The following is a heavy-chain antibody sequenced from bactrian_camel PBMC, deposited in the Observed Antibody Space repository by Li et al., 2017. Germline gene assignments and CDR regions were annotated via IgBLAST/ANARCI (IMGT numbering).Heavy chain of an antibody. CDR2: IDTDGNT. Sequence: HVQLVESGGGSVQTGGFLRLSCEGTFHGTRSFCMGWFRQSPGEERVGVAAIDTDGNTAVAASVKGRFTISKDNAKNTLYLQMNNLKADDTATYYCAAAHGGERDCIYGRWSSAYAYWGQGTQVTVS. J-gene: IGHJ4*01. V-gene: IGHV3S55*01. CDR1: FHGTRSFC. D-gene: IGHD1*01. CDR3: AAAHGGERDCIYGRWSSAYAY.